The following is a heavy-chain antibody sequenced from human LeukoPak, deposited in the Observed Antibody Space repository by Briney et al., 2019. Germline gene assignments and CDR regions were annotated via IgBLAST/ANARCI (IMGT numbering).Heavy chain of an antibody. Sequence: PGGSLRLSCAASGFTFSSYSMNWVRQAPGKGLEWVSSISSSSSYIYYADSVKGRFTISRDNAKNSLYLQMNSLRAEDTAVYYCARGTYSSSWFLDYWGQGTLVTVSS. V-gene: IGHV3-21*01. CDR3: ARGTYSSSWFLDY. D-gene: IGHD6-13*01. J-gene: IGHJ4*02. CDR2: ISSSSSYI. CDR1: GFTFSSYS.